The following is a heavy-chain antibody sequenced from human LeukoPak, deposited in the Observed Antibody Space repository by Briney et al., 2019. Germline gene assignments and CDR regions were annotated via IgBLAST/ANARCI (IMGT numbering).Heavy chain of an antibody. CDR2: IYYSGST. CDR1: GGSISSYY. CDR3: AREVPAALRNYYYYYGMDV. Sequence: SETLSLTCTVSGGSISSYYWSWIRQPPGKGLEWIGYIYYSGSTNYNPSLKSRVTISVGTSKNQFSLKLSSVTAADTAVYYCAREVPAALRNYYYYYGMDVWGQGTTVTVSS. D-gene: IGHD2-2*01. J-gene: IGHJ6*02. V-gene: IGHV4-59*12.